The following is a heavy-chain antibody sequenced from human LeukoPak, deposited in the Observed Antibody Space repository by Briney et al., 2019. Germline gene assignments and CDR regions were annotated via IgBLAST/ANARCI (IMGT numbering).Heavy chain of an antibody. CDR3: AKTHGATDY. D-gene: IGHD4-17*01. CDR1: GFAFSSYA. J-gene: IGHJ4*02. V-gene: IGHV3-23*01. Sequence: QPGRSLRLSCAASGFAFSSYAMSWVRQAPGKGLEWVSAISGSGGSTYNADSVKGRFTISRDNSKNTLYLQMNSLRAEDTAVYYCAKTHGATDYWGQGTLVTVCS. CDR2: ISGSGGST.